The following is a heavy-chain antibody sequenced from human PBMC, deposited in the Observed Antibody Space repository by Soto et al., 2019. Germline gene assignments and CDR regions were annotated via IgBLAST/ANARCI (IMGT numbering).Heavy chain of an antibody. CDR1: GGSISSYY. D-gene: IGHD3-9*01. J-gene: IGHJ6*02. CDR2: IYYSGST. CDR3: VRARGILTGYIIHHYYGMDV. V-gene: IGHV4-59*01. Sequence: SETLSLTCTVSGGSISSYYWSWIRQPPGKGLEWIGYIYYSGSTNYNPSLKSRVTISVDTSKNQFSLKLGSVTAAETAVYSCVRARGILTGYIIHHYYGMDVWGQGTTVTVSS.